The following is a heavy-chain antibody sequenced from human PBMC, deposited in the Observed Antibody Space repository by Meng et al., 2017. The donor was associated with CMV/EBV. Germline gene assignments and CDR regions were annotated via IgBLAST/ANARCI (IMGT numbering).Heavy chain of an antibody. D-gene: IGHD2/OR15-2a*01. Sequence: SGYTFTGYYIHWARQAPGQGREWMGWINPASGDTILAQKFQGRVTMTRDTSLTTAYMELNRLRSDDTAGYYCATSSVEVMIYAGLDYWGQGTLVTVSS. CDR1: GYTFTGYY. CDR2: INPASGDT. CDR3: ATSSVEVMIYAGLDY. V-gene: IGHV1-2*02. J-gene: IGHJ4*02.